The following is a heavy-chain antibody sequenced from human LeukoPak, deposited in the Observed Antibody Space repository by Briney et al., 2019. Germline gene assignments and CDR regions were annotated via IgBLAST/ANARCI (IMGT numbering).Heavy chain of an antibody. Sequence: SETLSLTFAGYGGFFSGYYWSWIRQPPGKGLEWIGEINHSGSTNYNPSLKSRVTISVDTSKNQFSLKLSSVTAADTAVYYCARGIVIPGFDYWGQGTLVTVSS. CDR3: ARGIVIPGFDY. J-gene: IGHJ4*02. CDR1: GGFFSGYY. D-gene: IGHD2-21*01. V-gene: IGHV4-34*01. CDR2: INHSGST.